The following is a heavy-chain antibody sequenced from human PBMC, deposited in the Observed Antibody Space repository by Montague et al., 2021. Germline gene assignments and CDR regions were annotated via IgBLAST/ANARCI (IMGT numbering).Heavy chain of an antibody. V-gene: IGHV4-34*01. J-gene: IGHJ5*02. CDR3: ARGLYVAVLLVATGWFDA. CDR2: ISHNEST. Sequence: SGTLSLTCTVYGGSFSGYYWYWSRQSPRKGQEWIWVISHNESTSYNPYIKIRVTMPVDMSKKQFSLNLNSVTAAATAVYYCARGLYVAVLLVATGWFDAWGQGTLVTVSS. D-gene: IGHD2-15*01. CDR1: GGSFSGYY.